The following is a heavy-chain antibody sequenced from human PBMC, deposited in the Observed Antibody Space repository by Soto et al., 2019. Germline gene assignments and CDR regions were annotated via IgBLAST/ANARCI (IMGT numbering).Heavy chain of an antibody. J-gene: IGHJ4*02. CDR1: GGSFSGYY. Sequence: QVQLQQWGAGLLKPSETLSLTCAVYGGSFSGYYWSWIRQPPGKGLEWIGEINHSGSTNYNPTLKSRATISVDTSKNELSLKLSSVTAADTAVYYCARGWGRIFDYWGQGTLVTVSS. CDR3: ARGWGRIFDY. V-gene: IGHV4-34*01. D-gene: IGHD7-27*01. CDR2: INHSGST.